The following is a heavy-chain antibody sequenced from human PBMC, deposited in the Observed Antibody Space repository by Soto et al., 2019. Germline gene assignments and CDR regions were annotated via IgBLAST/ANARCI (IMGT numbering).Heavy chain of an antibody. V-gene: IGHV4-59*11. J-gene: IGHJ4*01. D-gene: IGHD2-21*01. Sequence: SETLSLTCDVSGDSISTHHWSWIRQPPGKGLEWIGYVYYSGSTLYNPSLESRVTMSIDMSKKQVSLKLTSVIAADTAVYYCARTRMIESWIDYWGHGTLVTVSS. CDR1: GDSISTHH. CDR2: VYYSGST. CDR3: ARTRMIESWIDY.